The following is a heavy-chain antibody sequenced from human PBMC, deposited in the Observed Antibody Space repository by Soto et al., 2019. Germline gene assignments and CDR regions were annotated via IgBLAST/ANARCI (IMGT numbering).Heavy chain of an antibody. D-gene: IGHD5-12*01. CDR1: GFTFSSYA. J-gene: IGHJ4*02. CDR2: ISGSGGST. CDR3: AKVWRGYSGYEEDY. Sequence: GGSLRLSCAASGFTFSSYAMSWVRQAPGKGLEWVSAISGSGGSTYYADSVKGRFTISRDNSKNTLYLQMNSLRAEDTAVYYCAKVWRGYSGYEEDYWGQGTLVTVSS. V-gene: IGHV3-23*01.